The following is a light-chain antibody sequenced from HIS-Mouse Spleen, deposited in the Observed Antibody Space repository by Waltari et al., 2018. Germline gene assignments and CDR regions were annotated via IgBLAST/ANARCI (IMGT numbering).Light chain of an antibody. Sequence: DIVMTQSPDSLAVSLGERATIHCKSSQTVLYSSNNQNYLAWYQQKPGQPPKLLIYWASTRESGVPDRFSGSGSGTDFTLTISSLQAEDVAVYYCQQYYSTPFTFGPGTKVDIK. J-gene: IGKJ3*01. CDR3: QQYYSTPFT. CDR1: QTVLYSSNNQNY. CDR2: WAS. V-gene: IGKV4-1*01.